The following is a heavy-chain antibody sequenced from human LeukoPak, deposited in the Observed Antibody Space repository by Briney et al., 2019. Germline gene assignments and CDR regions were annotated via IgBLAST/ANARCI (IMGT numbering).Heavy chain of an antibody. CDR2: INPDSGGT. CDR1: GYTFTGYY. D-gene: IGHD3-9*01. Sequence: ASVNVSCKASGYTFTGYYMHWVRQAPGQGLEWMGRINPDSGGTNYAQKFQGRVTMTRDTSISTAYMEPSRLRSDEAAVYYCARDGRRYFDWLLYSDFDYWGQGTLVTVSS. CDR3: ARDGRRYFDWLLYSDFDY. J-gene: IGHJ4*02. V-gene: IGHV1-2*06.